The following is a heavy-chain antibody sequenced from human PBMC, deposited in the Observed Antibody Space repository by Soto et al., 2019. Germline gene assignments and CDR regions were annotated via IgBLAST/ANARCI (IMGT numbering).Heavy chain of an antibody. CDR3: TTVLHASGGVDY. CDR1: GFTFSDAW. J-gene: IGHJ4*01. V-gene: IGHV3-15*07. CDR2: IKSKTYGGTT. D-gene: IGHD2-15*01. Sequence: EVQLVESGGGLVKPGGSLRLSCAASGFTFSDAWMNWVRQAPGEGLEWVGRIKSKTYGGTTDDAAPVKGRFTISRDDSTNTLHPQIASLIAENIVVYYCTTVLHASGGVDYWGPGKVVNVSS.